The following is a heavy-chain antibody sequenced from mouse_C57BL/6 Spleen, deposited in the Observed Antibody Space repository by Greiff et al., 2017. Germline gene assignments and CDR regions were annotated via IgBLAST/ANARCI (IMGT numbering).Heavy chain of an antibody. J-gene: IGHJ3*01. CDR3: ARDYDEDWFAY. Sequence: QVQLQQSGPELVKPGASVKISCKASGYSFTSYYIHWVKQRPGQGLEWIGWIYPGSGNTKYNEKFKGKATLTADTSSSTAYMQLSSLTSEDSAVDYCARDYDEDWFAYWGQGTLVTVSA. CDR2: IYPGSGNT. CDR1: GYSFTSYY. V-gene: IGHV1-66*01. D-gene: IGHD2-4*01.